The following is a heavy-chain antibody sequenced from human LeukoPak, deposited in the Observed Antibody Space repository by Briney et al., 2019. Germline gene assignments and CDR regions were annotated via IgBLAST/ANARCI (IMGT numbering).Heavy chain of an antibody. CDR1: GFTFDDYG. J-gene: IGHJ4*02. CDR3: AKDFSGYIEY. CDR2: FSGDGGST. D-gene: IGHD3-22*01. Sequence: GGSLRLSCAASGFTFDDYGMHWVRQPPGKGLEWVSLFSGDGGSTYYADSVKGRFTISRDNSKNSLYLEMNSLTTEDRAIYYCAKDFSGYIEYWGQRTLVTVSS. V-gene: IGHV3-43*02.